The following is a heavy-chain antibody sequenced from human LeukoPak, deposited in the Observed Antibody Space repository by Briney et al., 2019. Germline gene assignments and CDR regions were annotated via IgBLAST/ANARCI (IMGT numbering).Heavy chain of an antibody. J-gene: IGHJ5*02. CDR1: GYTFIDYY. V-gene: IGHV1-2*02. CDR2: INPNSGGT. D-gene: IGHD2-2*01. Sequence: GASVKVSCKASGYTFIDYYMHWVGQAPGQGLEWMGWINPNSGGTDYAQKFQGRVTMTRDTSIDTAYMELSRLTSDDTAVYYCARDRITDCSTTSCTIANWFDPWGQGTLVTVSS. CDR3: ARDRITDCSTTSCTIANWFDP.